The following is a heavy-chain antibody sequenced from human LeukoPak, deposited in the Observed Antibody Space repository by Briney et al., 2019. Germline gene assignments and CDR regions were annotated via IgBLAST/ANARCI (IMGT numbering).Heavy chain of an antibody. J-gene: IGHJ4*02. CDR3: AREQWLDFDY. V-gene: IGHV4-4*07. D-gene: IGHD6-19*01. Sequence: SETLSLTCAVSGGSISGYYWSGIRQPAGKGLEWIGRIYTNWTTYYSPSLKSRVTMSVDTSKNQFSLKLSSVTAADTAVYYCAREQWLDFDYWGQGTLVTVSS. CDR1: GGSISGYY. CDR2: IYTNWTT.